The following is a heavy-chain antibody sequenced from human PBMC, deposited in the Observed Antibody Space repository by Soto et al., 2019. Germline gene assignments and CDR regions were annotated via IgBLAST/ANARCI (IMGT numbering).Heavy chain of an antibody. V-gene: IGHV3-30*18. CDR1: GFTFSSYG. D-gene: IGHD2-8*01. Sequence: QVQLVESGGGVVQPGRSLRLSCVASGFTFSSYGMHWVRQAPGKGLEWLAVISFDGSNEYYADSVKGRFTVSRDSSENTLSLQMNSLRAEDTAVYYCAKDLTSYCTNGFCHPTDGGQYYYGMDVWGQGTTVTVSS. J-gene: IGHJ6*02. CDR3: AKDLTSYCTNGFCHPTDGGQYYYGMDV. CDR2: ISFDGSNE.